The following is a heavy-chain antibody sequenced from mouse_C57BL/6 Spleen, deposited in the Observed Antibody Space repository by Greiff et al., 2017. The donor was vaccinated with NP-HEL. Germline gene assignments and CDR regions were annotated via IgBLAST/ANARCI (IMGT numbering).Heavy chain of an antibody. V-gene: IGHV1-82*01. Sequence: VQLQQSGPELVKPGASVKISCKASGYAFSSSWMNWVKQRPGKGLEWIGRIYPGDGDTNYNGKFKGKATLTADKSSSTAYMQLSSLTSEDSAVYFCARGRYGGGYWGQGTTLTVSS. CDR1: GYAFSSSW. CDR3: ARGRYGGGY. CDR2: IYPGDGDT. D-gene: IGHD1-1*01. J-gene: IGHJ2*01.